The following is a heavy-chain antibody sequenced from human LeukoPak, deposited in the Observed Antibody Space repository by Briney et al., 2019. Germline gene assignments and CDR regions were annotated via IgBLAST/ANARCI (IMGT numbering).Heavy chain of an antibody. V-gene: IGHV4-61*01. CDR2: IYYTGNT. CDR1: GGSVSSGSYY. D-gene: IGHD3-10*01. Sequence: SETLSLTCTVSGGSVSSGSYYWTWIRQPPGKGLEWIGYIYYTGNTNYNPSLKSRVTISVDTSKNQFSLKLSSVTAADTAVYYCARVFGGIYFDYWGQGTLVTVSS. J-gene: IGHJ4*02. CDR3: ARVFGGIYFDY.